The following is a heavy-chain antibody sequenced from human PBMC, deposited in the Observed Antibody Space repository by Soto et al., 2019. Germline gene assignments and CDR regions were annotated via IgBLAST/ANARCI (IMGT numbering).Heavy chain of an antibody. CDR2: ISWNSDLI. D-gene: IGHD1-26*01. J-gene: IGHJ4*02. Sequence: EVQLVESGGGLVQPGRSLRLSCAASGFTFDDYAMHWVRQAPGKGLEWVSGISWNSDLIGYADSVKGRFTISRDNAKNSLHLQMNSLTTEDTALYYCVKVTYIMVGATHFDFWGQGTLVTVSS. CDR1: GFTFDDYA. V-gene: IGHV3-9*01. CDR3: VKVTYIMVGATHFDF.